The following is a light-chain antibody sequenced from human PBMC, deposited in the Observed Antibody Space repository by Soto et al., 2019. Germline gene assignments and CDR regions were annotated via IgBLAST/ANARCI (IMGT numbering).Light chain of an antibody. CDR1: SGHSSYA. Sequence: QSVLTQSPSASASLGASVKLTCTLSSGHSSYAIAWHQQQPEKGPRYLMKLNSDGSHSKGDGIPDRFSGSSSGAERYLTISSLQSEDEADYYCQTWGTDTHVVFGGGTQLTVL. CDR3: QTWGTDTHVV. V-gene: IGLV4-69*01. CDR2: LNSDGSH. J-gene: IGLJ2*01.